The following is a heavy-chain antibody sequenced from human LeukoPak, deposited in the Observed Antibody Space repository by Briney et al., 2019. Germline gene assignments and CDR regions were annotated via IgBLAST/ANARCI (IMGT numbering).Heavy chain of an antibody. V-gene: IGHV3-23*01. Sequence: PGGSLRLSCAASGFTFSSNAMSWVRQAPGKGLEWVSVISTSGGSTYYADSVKGRFTISRDNSKNTLYLQMNSLRAEDTAVYYCAKDSRARISFGGVFDAWGQGTLVTVSS. CDR3: AKDSRARISFGGVFDA. J-gene: IGHJ5*02. CDR2: ISTSGGST. CDR1: GFTFSSNA. D-gene: IGHD3-16*01.